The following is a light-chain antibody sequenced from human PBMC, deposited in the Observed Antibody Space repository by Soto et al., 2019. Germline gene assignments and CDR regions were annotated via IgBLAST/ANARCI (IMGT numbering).Light chain of an antibody. CDR3: QQYGSSPGT. CDR1: QSVSSSY. CDR2: GAS. Sequence: IVXTQSPGXXSXSPXXXXXXXXXXXQSVSSSYLAWYQQKPGQAPRLLIYGASSRATGIPDRFSGSGSGTDFTLTISRLEPEDFAVYYCQQYGSSPGTFGQGTKV. V-gene: IGKV3-20*01. J-gene: IGKJ1*01.